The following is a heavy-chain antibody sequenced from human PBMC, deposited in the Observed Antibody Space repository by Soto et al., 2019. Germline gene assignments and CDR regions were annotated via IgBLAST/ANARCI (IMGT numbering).Heavy chain of an antibody. D-gene: IGHD4-4*01. CDR3: AMQPTGTPYYYYGMDV. CDR2: IIPIFGTP. V-gene: IGHV1-69*12. J-gene: IGHJ6*02. CDR1: GGTFSSYA. Sequence: QVQLVQSGAEVKKPGSSVKVSCKASGGTFSSYAISWVRQAPGQGLEWMGGIIPIFGTPDYAQKFQGRVTITADQSTSTAYMELSSLRAEDTAVYYCAMQPTGTPYYYYGMDVWGQGTTVTVSS.